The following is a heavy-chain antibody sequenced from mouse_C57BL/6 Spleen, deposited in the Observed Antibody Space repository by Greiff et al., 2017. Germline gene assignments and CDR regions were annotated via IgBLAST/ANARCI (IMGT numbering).Heavy chain of an antibody. J-gene: IGHJ2*01. D-gene: IGHD2-4*01. Sequence: VQLQQSGPELVKPGASVKMSCKASGYTFTDYNMHWVKQSHGKSLEWIGYINPNNGGTSYNKKFKGKATLTVNKSSSTAYMELRSLTSEDSAVYYCARSKDYAYYFDYWGQGTTLTVSS. CDR3: ARSKDYAYYFDY. CDR2: INPNNGGT. V-gene: IGHV1-22*01. CDR1: GYTFTDYN.